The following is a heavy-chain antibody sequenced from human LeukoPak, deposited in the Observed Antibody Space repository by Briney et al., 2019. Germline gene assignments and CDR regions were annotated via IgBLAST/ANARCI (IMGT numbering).Heavy chain of an antibody. J-gene: IGHJ4*02. D-gene: IGHD6-19*01. CDR1: GFTFSSYA. CDR2: ISGSCGTT. V-gene: IGHV3-23*01. Sequence: GGSLRLSCAASGFTFSSYAMSWVRQAPGKGLEWVSAISGSCGTTYYADSVKGRFTISRDNSKNTLYLQMNSLRAEDTAVYYCTKVYSSGWYEMDYWGQGTLVTVSS. CDR3: TKVYSSGWYEMDY.